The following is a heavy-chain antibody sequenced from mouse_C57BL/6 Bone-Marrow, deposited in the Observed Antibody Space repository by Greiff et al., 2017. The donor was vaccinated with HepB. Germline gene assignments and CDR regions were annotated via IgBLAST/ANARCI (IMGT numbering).Heavy chain of an antibody. CDR2: IHPNSGST. J-gene: IGHJ4*01. CDR1: GYTFTSYW. D-gene: IGHD2-4*01. Sequence: QVQLQQPGAELVKPGASVKLSCKASGYTFTSYWMHWVKQRPGQGLEWIGMIHPNSGSTNYNEKFKSKATLTVDKSSSTAYMQLSSLTSEDSAVYYGARSGIYYEGAMDYWGQGTSVTVSS. CDR3: ARSGIYYEGAMDY. V-gene: IGHV1-64*01.